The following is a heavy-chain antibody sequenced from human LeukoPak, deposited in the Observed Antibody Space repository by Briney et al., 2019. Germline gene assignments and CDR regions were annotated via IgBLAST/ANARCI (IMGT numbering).Heavy chain of an antibody. D-gene: IGHD3-10*01. Sequence: PGGSLRLSCAASGFTFNTYAMTWVRQAPGGGLEWVSTVSGSGGRTYYADSVKGRFTISRDNSNNTLYLHMTRLRAEDTALYSCAKDGQVRGAIPHYSDSWGQGTLVTVSS. CDR3: AKDGQVRGAIPHYSDS. V-gene: IGHV3-23*01. J-gene: IGHJ4*02. CDR1: GFTFNTYA. CDR2: VSGSGGRT.